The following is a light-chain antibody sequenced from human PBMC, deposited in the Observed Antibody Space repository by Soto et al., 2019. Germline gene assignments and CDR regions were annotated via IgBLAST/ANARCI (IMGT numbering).Light chain of an antibody. J-gene: IGLJ3*02. CDR1: ISNIGTNY. CDR3: AVWDDSLSGVV. V-gene: IGLV1-47*01. CDR2: GNN. Sequence: QSVLTQPPSASGTPGQTATISSSGGISNIGTNYVSWYQHLPGTAPKLLIYGNNQRPSGVPDRFSGSKSGTSASLAISGLRSDDEADYYCAVWDDSLSGVVFGGGTKLTVL.